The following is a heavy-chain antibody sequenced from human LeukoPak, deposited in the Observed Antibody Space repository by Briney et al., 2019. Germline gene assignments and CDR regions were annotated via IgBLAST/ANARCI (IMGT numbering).Heavy chain of an antibody. CDR1: GYSFSSYW. V-gene: IGHV5-51*01. CDR3: ARASRDGYNQNFDH. Sequence: GESLKISCKGLGYSFSSYWNAWVRQTPGKGLEWMGIIYSGGSETRYDPSFQGQVTISADSSTSTAYLQWSSLRASDTAMYYCARASRDGYNQNFDHWGQGTLVTVSS. CDR2: IYSGGSET. J-gene: IGHJ4*02. D-gene: IGHD5-24*01.